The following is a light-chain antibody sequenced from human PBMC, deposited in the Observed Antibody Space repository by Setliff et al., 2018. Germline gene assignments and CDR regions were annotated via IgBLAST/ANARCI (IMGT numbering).Light chain of an antibody. V-gene: IGKV3-20*01. Sequence: DIVLTQSPGTLSLSPGDRATLSCRASQSVSSSQLAWYQQKPGQAPRLLIYGASSRATGIPDRFSGSGSGTDFTLTIITLEPEDFAVYYCQQYGTSTGTFGQGTRWISN. J-gene: IGKJ1*01. CDR3: QQYGTSTGT. CDR2: GAS. CDR1: QSVSSSQ.